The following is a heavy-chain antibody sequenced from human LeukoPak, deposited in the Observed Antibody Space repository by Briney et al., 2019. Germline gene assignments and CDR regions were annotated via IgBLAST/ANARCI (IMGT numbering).Heavy chain of an antibody. CDR3: ARDGTGSGSYTADYYYGMDV. V-gene: IGHV1-2*02. CDR2: INPNSGGT. Sequence: ALVKVSCKASGYTFTGYYMHWVRQAPGQGLEWMGWINPNSGGTNYAQKFQGRVTMTRDTSISTAYMELSRLRSDDTAVYYCARDGTGSGSYTADYYYGMDVWGQGTTVTVSS. D-gene: IGHD3-10*01. CDR1: GYTFTGYY. J-gene: IGHJ6*02.